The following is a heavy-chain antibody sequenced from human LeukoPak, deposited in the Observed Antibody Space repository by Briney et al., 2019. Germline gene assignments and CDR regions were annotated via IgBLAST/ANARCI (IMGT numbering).Heavy chain of an antibody. CDR2: INHSGST. CDR1: GGSFSGYY. J-gene: IGHJ4*02. CDR3: ARGPFGGVTNQYYFDY. V-gene: IGHV4-34*01. D-gene: IGHD3-16*01. Sequence: SETLSLTCAVYGGSFSGYYWSWIRQPPGKGLEWIREINHSGSTNYNPSLKSRVTISVDTSKNQFSLKLSSVTAADTAVYYCARGPFGGVTNQYYFDYWGQGTLVTVSS.